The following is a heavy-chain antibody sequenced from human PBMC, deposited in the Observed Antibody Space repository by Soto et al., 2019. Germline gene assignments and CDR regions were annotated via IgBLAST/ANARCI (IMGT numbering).Heavy chain of an antibody. V-gene: IGHV1-18*01. CDR1: GYTFTSYG. J-gene: IGHJ3*02. Sequence: QVQLVQSGAEVKKPGASVKVSCKASGYTFTSYGISWVRQAPGQGLEWMGWISAYNGNTNYAQKLQGRVTMTTDTSTSTAYMELRCLRSDDTAVYYCARSIIGYCSGGSCYAYFDIWGQGTMVTVSS. D-gene: IGHD2-15*01. CDR2: ISAYNGNT. CDR3: ARSIIGYCSGGSCYAYFDI.